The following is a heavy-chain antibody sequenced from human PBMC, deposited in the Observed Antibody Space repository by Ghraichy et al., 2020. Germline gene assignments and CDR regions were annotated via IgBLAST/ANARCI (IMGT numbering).Heavy chain of an antibody. CDR1: GFTFDDYA. Sequence: SLRLSCTASGFTFDDYAMHWVRQAPGKGLEWVSGISWNSGSIGYADSVKGRFTISRDNAKNSLYLQMNSLRAEDTALYYCAKAVGATGSFDYWGQGTLVTVSS. CDR2: ISWNSGSI. D-gene: IGHD1-26*01. J-gene: IGHJ4*02. CDR3: AKAVGATGSFDY. V-gene: IGHV3-9*01.